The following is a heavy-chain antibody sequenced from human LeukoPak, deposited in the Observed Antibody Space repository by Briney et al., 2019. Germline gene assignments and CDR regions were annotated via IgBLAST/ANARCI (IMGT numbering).Heavy chain of an antibody. CDR1: GFTFSSYS. Sequence: GGSLRLSCAASGFTFSSYSMNWVRQAPGKGLEGVSAISTSSSYIYYADSVKGRFTISRDNAKNSLYLQMNSLRAEDTAVYYCARDQGRYSYGYFDYWGQGTLVTVSS. CDR3: ARDQGRYSYGYFDY. J-gene: IGHJ4*02. V-gene: IGHV3-21*01. D-gene: IGHD5-18*01. CDR2: ISTSSSYI.